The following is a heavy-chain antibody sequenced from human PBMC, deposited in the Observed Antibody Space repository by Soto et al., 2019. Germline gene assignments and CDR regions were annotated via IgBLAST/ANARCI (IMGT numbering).Heavy chain of an antibody. Sequence: QVQLVQSGAEVKKPGASVKVSCKASGYTFTGYYMHWVRQAPGQGLEWMGWINHNSGGTNYAQKFQGRVTMTRDTSISTAYMELSRLRSDDTAVYYCARGSRSGIYSGYSYGMDVWGQGTTVTVSS. D-gene: IGHD5-12*01. CDR2: INHNSGGT. J-gene: IGHJ6*02. CDR3: ARGSRSGIYSGYSYGMDV. CDR1: GYTFTGYY. V-gene: IGHV1-2*02.